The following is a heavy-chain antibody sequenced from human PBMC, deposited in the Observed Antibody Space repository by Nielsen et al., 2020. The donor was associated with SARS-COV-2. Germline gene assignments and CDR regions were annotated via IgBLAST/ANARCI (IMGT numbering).Heavy chain of an antibody. J-gene: IGHJ4*02. Sequence: GGSLRLSCAASGFTFSSYAMHWVRQAPGKGLEWVAVISYDGSNKYYADSVKGRFTISRDNSKNTLYLQMNSLRAEDTAVYYCARELVATIKDWGQGTLVTVSS. CDR2: ISYDGSNK. V-gene: IGHV3-30*04. CDR1: GFTFSSYA. CDR3: ARELVATIKD. D-gene: IGHD5-12*01.